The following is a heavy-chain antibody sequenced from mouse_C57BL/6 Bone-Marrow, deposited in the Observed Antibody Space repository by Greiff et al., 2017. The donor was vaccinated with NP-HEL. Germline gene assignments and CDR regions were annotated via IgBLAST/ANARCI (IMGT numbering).Heavy chain of an antibody. J-gene: IGHJ4*01. CDR2: IYPRSGNT. V-gene: IGHV1-81*01. CDR1: GYTFTSYG. D-gene: IGHD2-3*01. CDR3: AREGWLLYAMDY. Sequence: QVQLKESGAELARPGASVKLSCKASGYTFTSYGISWVKQRTGQGLEWIGEIYPRSGNTYYNEKFKGKATLTADKSSSTAYMELRSLTSEDSAVYFCAREGWLLYAMDYWGQGTSVTVSS.